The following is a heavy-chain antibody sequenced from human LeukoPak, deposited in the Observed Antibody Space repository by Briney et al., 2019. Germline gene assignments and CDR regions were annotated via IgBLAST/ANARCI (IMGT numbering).Heavy chain of an antibody. CDR2: NYPADSDT. V-gene: IGHV5-51*01. J-gene: IGHJ4*02. D-gene: IGHD1-1*01. CDR3: ARRDWNGQYYFDY. Sequence: GESLKISCKGSGYSFITYWIAWVRQVPGKGLECLGINYPADSDTRYSPSFQGQVTISADKSITTAYLQWSSLKASDTAIYYCARRDWNGQYYFDYWGQGTLVIVSS. CDR1: GYSFITYW.